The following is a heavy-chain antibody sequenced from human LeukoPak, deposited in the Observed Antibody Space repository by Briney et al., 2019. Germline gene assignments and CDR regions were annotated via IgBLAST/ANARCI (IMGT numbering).Heavy chain of an antibody. CDR2: INPNSGGT. V-gene: IGHV1-2*02. CDR1: GYTFSDYY. Sequence: GASVKVSCKTSGYTFSDYYMHWVRQAPGQGLEWMGWINPNSGGTNYAQKFQGRVTMTRDTPISTAYMELSRLRSDDTAVYYCARDVVYCGGDCSPRYYFDYWGQGTLVTVSS. J-gene: IGHJ4*02. D-gene: IGHD2-21*02. CDR3: ARDVVYCGGDCSPRYYFDY.